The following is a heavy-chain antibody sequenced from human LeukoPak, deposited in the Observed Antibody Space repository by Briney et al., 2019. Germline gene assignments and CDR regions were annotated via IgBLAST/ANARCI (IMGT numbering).Heavy chain of an antibody. CDR2: INPNSGGT. V-gene: IGHV1-2*02. CDR1: GFTFINYD. D-gene: IGHD4-17*01. CDR3: ARDLFGDYNLGDFDY. J-gene: IGHJ4*02. Sequence: SVKVSCKASGFTFINYDIHWVRQATGQGLEWMGWINPNSGGTEYAQKFQGRVTMTRDTSITTAYMELNRLKSDDTAVYYCARDLFGDYNLGDFDYWGQGTLVTVSS.